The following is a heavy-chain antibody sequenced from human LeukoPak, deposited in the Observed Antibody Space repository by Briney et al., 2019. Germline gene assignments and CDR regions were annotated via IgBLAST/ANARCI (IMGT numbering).Heavy chain of an antibody. D-gene: IGHD1-26*01. J-gene: IGHJ4*02. Sequence: GGSLRLSCAASGFTFSSYSMNWVRQAPGKGLEWVSSISSSSSYIYYADSVKGRFPISRDNAKNSLYLQMNSLRAEDTAVYYCARTYSGSYLAPDYWGQGTLVTVSS. CDR1: GFTFSSYS. V-gene: IGHV3-21*01. CDR3: ARTYSGSYLAPDY. CDR2: ISSSSSYI.